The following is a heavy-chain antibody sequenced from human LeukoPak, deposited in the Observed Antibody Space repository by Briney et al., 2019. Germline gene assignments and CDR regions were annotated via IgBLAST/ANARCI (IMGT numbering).Heavy chain of an antibody. J-gene: IGHJ3*02. CDR3: ARVPDYDFWSGFDI. CDR2: IIPIFGTA. V-gene: IGHV1-69*01. D-gene: IGHD3-3*01. Sequence: GASVKVSCKASGGTFSSYAISWVRQAPGQGLEWMGGIIPIFGTANYAQKFQGRVTITADESTSTAYMELSSLRSEDTAVYYCARVPDYDFWSGFDIWGQGTTVTVSS. CDR1: GGTFSSYA.